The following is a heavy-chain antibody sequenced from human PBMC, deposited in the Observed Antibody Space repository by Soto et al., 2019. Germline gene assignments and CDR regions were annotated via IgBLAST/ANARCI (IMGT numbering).Heavy chain of an antibody. J-gene: IGHJ4*02. CDR1: GYTFTSYG. Sequence: ASVKVSCKASGYTFTSYGISWVRQAPGQGLEWMGWISAYNGNTNYAQKLQGRVTMTTDTSTSTAYMELRSLRAEDTAVYYCAKHLIGGRLQSHFDLWGQGTQVTVSS. V-gene: IGHV1-18*01. CDR2: ISAYNGNT. D-gene: IGHD3-22*01. CDR3: AKHLIGGRLQSHFDL.